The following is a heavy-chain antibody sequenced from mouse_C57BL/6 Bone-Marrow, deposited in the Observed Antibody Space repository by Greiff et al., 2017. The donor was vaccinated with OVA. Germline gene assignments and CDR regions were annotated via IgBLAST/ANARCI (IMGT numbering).Heavy chain of an antibody. CDR3: ARRLGWLQRSYYAMDY. CDR1: GYTFTDYY. CDR2: IYPGSGNT. J-gene: IGHJ4*01. V-gene: IGHV1-76*01. Sequence: QVQLQQSGAELVRPGASVKLSCKASGYTFTDYYINWVKQRPGQGLEWIARIYPGSGNTYYNEKFKGKATLTAEKSSSTAYMQLSSLTSEDSAVYFCARRLGWLQRSYYAMDYWGQGTSVTVSS. D-gene: IGHD2-3*01.